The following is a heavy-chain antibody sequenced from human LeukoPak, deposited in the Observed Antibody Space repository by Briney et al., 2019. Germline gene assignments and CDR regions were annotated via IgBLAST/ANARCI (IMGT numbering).Heavy chain of an antibody. CDR2: IYYSGST. J-gene: IGHJ3*02. CDR1: GGSLSSFY. Sequence: SETLSLTCTVSGGSLSSFYWSWIRQPPGKGLEWIGYIYYSGSTNYNPSLKSRVTISVDTSKNQFSLKLTSVTAADTAVYYCARPKAGYSSTDAFDIWGQGTMVTVSS. D-gene: IGHD6-19*01. V-gene: IGHV4-59*01. CDR3: ARPKAGYSSTDAFDI.